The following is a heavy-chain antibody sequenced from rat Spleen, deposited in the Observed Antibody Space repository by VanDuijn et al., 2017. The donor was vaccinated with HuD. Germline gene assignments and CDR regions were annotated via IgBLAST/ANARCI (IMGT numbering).Heavy chain of an antibody. D-gene: IGHD1-11*01. V-gene: IGHV5-31*01. CDR3: SGSRVPWYLDF. CDR2: ITKTGGVI. J-gene: IGHJ1*01. Sequence: EVQLVESGGGLVQPGRSLKLSCVASGFTFNNYWMTWIRQAPGKGLEWVASITKTGGVIYYPDPVKGRFTISRHNAQNTLYLQMNSLRSEDTATYYCSGSRVPWYLDFWGPGTMVTVSS. CDR1: GFTFNNYW.